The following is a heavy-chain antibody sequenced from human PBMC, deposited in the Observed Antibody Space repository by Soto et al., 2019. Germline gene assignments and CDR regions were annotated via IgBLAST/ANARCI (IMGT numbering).Heavy chain of an antibody. CDR2: IIPIFGTA. CDR1: GGTFSSYA. D-gene: IGHD2-15*01. CDR3: ARGGYCSGGSCYFDPPYIWFDP. Sequence: QVQLVQSGAEVKKPGSSVKVSCKASGGTFSSYAISWVRQAPGQGLEWMGGIIPIFGTANYAQKFQGRVTITAEECTSTAYMELSSLRSEDTAVYYCARGGYCSGGSCYFDPPYIWFDPWCQVTLVTVSS. V-gene: IGHV1-69*12. J-gene: IGHJ5*02.